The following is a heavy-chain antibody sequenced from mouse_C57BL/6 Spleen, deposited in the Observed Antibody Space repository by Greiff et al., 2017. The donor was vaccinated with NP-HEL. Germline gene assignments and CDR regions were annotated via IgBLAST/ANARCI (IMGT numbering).Heavy chain of an antibody. CDR2: IYPGSGST. D-gene: IGHD1-1*01. CDR3: AREDYYGSSGY. V-gene: IGHV1-55*01. Sequence: QVQLQQPGAELVKPGASVKMSCKASGYTFTSYWITWVKQRPGQGLEWIGDIYPGSGSTNYNEKFKSKATLTVDKSSSTAYMQLSSLTSEDSAVDYCAREDYYGSSGYWGQGTTLTVSS. J-gene: IGHJ2*01. CDR1: GYTFTSYW.